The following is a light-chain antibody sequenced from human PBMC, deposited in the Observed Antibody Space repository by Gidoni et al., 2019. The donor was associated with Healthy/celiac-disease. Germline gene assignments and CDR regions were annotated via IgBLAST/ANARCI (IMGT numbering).Light chain of an antibody. CDR1: QTVSSN. J-gene: IGKJ5*01. V-gene: IGKV3-15*01. CDR2: GAS. Sequence: DIVITQPSATPSVSPGERATLSCRASQTVSSNLAWYQQKPGQAPRLLIYGASTRATGIPARFSGSGSGTEFTLTISSMQSEDFAVYYCQQYNNWPPITFGQGTRLEIK. CDR3: QQYNNWPPIT.